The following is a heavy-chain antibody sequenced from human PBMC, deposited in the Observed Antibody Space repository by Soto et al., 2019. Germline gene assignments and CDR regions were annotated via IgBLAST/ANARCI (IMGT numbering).Heavy chain of an antibody. Sequence: QLHLVQSGAVVKKPGASVTVSCSASGYPVTAYYMHWVRQAPGRGLEWMGGINPATGAAKYTQTFPGRVTMTRETSTGTVFMELSGLTSEETAVFYCARGGGVGVAGSAAFDMWGQGTLVTVSS. CDR3: ARGGGVGVAGSAAFDM. J-gene: IGHJ3*02. D-gene: IGHD3-3*01. V-gene: IGHV1-2*02. CDR2: INPATGAA. CDR1: GYPVTAYY.